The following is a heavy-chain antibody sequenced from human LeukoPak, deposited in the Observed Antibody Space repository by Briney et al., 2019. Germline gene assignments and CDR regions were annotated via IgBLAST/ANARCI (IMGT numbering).Heavy chain of an antibody. J-gene: IGHJ3*02. V-gene: IGHV1-69*05. D-gene: IGHD3-22*01. CDR3: ARAVSYGGVITTLDAFDI. Sequence: SVNVSCKASGGTFSSYAISWVRQAPGEGLEWMGGIIPIFGTSNYAQKFQGRVTITTDEYTSTAYMELSRLRSEDTAVYYCARAVSYGGVITTLDAFDIWGQGTMVTVSS. CDR2: IIPIFGTS. CDR1: GGTFSSYA.